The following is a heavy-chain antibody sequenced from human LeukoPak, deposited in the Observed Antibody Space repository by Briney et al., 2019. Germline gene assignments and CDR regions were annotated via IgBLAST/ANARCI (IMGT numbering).Heavy chain of an antibody. V-gene: IGHV1-46*01. J-gene: IGHJ4*02. Sequence: ASVKVSCKASGYTFTSYYMHWVRQAPGQGLEWMGIINPSGGSTSYAQKFQGRVTMTRDTSISTAYMELSRLRSDDTAVYYCARDQTVNYDFWSGYPYWGQGTLVTVSS. CDR1: GYTFTSYY. CDR2: INPSGGST. CDR3: ARDQTVNYDFWSGYPY. D-gene: IGHD3-3*01.